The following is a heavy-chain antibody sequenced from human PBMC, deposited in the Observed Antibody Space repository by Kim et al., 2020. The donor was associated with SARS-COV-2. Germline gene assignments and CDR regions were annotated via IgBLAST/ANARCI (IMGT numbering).Heavy chain of an antibody. Sequence: SETLSLTCAVYGGSFSGYFWSWIRQPPGKGLEWIGEINHRGITNYNPSLKSRASLSVDTSKNQFSLKLSSVTAADTAIYYCAKSLWFGEPWGQGTLVTVSS. D-gene: IGHD3-10*01. CDR2: INHRGIT. V-gene: IGHV4-34*01. CDR1: GGSFSGYF. J-gene: IGHJ5*02. CDR3: AKSLWFGEP.